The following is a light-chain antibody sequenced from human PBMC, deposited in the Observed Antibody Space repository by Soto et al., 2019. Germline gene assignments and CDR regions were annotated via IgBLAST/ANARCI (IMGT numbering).Light chain of an antibody. V-gene: IGLV1-51*01. CDR2: DNN. CDR3: GTWESSLSAGV. CDR1: SSDLGTYNY. J-gene: IGLJ1*01. Sequence: QSALTQPASVSGSPGQSITISCIGTSSDLGTYNYVSWYQQHPDKAPKLIIYDNNKRPSGIPDRFSGSKSGTSATLGITGLQTGDEADYYCGTWESSLSAGVFGTGTKLTVL.